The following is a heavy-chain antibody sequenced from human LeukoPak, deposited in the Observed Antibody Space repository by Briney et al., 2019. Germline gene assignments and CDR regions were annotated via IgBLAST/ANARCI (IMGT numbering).Heavy chain of an antibody. CDR3: ARERGYSGYDSRHYYYYYMDV. CDR2: INHSGST. D-gene: IGHD5-12*01. V-gene: IGHV4-34*01. CDR1: GGSFSGYY. Sequence: PSETLSLTCAVYGGSFSGYYWSWIRQPPGKGLEWIGEINHSGSTNYNPSLKSRVTISVDTSKNQFSLKLSSVTAADTAVYYWARERGYSGYDSRHYYYYYMDVWGKGTTVTVSS. J-gene: IGHJ6*03.